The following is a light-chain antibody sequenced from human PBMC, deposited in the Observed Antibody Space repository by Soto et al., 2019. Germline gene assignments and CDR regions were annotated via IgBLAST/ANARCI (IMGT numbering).Light chain of an antibody. J-gene: IGLJ3*02. CDR3: QSYDSSLSVWV. Sequence: QPVLTQPPSVSGAPGQRVTISCTGSSSNIGAGYDVHWYQQLPGTVPKLLIYGNSDRPSGVPDRFSGSKSGTSASLGITGLQAEDEADYYCQSYDSSLSVWVFGGGTKVTVL. CDR1: SSNIGAGYD. CDR2: GNS. V-gene: IGLV1-40*01.